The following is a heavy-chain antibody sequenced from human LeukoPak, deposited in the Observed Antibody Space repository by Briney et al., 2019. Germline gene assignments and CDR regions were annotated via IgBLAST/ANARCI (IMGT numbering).Heavy chain of an antibody. Sequence: PSETLSLTCAVYGGSFSSYYWSWIRQPPGKGLEWIGEINHSGSTNYNPSLKSRVTISVDTSKNQFSLKLSSVTAADTAVYYCARVGSSSWIYYYMDVWGKGTTVTVSS. CDR2: INHSGST. V-gene: IGHV4-34*01. J-gene: IGHJ6*03. CDR3: ARVGSSSWIYYYMDV. CDR1: GGSFSSYY. D-gene: IGHD6-13*01.